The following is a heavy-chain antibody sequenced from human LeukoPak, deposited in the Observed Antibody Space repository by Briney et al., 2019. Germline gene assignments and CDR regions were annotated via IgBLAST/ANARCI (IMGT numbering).Heavy chain of an antibody. V-gene: IGHV3-9*01. CDR3: ARDDIGTAGSTGLFYYYMDV. J-gene: IGHJ6*03. Sequence: PGGSLRLSCAASGFIFDDYAMHWVRQAPGKGLEWVSGISWDSDSIDYADSVKGRFTISRDNAKNSLYLQMNSLRAEDTAVYYCARDDIGTAGSTGLFYYYMDVWGKGTTVTISS. D-gene: IGHD6-13*01. CDR2: ISWDSDSI. CDR1: GFIFDDYA.